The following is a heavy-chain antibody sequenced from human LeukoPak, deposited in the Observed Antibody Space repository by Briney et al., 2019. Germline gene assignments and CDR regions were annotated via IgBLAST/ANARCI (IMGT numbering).Heavy chain of an antibody. Sequence: SGTLSLTCTVTGGSISSGGYSWNWFRQHPVKGLEWIGYIYHSGNTFYNPSLKSRVSIEVDTSRNQFSLKLSSVTAADTAVYYCARGPRAPPQYYDFWSGYYRTGHYFDYWGQGTLVTVSS. J-gene: IGHJ4*02. D-gene: IGHD3-3*01. CDR1: GGSISSGGYS. V-gene: IGHV4-31*03. CDR3: ARGPRAPPQYYDFWSGYYRTGHYFDY. CDR2: IYHSGNT.